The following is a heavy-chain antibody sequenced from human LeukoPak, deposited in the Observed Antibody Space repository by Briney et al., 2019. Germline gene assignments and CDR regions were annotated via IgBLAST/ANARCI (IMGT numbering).Heavy chain of an antibody. D-gene: IGHD2-2*01. Sequence: GRSLRLSCAASGFTFSSYGMHWVRQAPGKGLEWVAVISYDGSKKYYADSVKGRFTISRDNSKNTLYLQMNSLTAEDTAVYYCAKDQTEVVLAASYFDSWGQGTLVTVSS. J-gene: IGHJ4*02. CDR3: AKDQTEVVLAASYFDS. CDR2: ISYDGSKK. CDR1: GFTFSSYG. V-gene: IGHV3-30*18.